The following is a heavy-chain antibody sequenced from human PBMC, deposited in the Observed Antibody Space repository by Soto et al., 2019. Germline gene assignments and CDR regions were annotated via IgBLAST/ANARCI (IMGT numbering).Heavy chain of an antibody. CDR2: IWYDGSNA. V-gene: IGHV3-33*01. D-gene: IGHD3-9*01. CDR1: GFTFSTHG. CDR3: ARDHERRSILQYFAH. J-gene: IGHJ4*02. Sequence: QVLLVQSGGGVVQPGRSLRLSCVASGFTFSTHGMHWVRQAPGQGLEWVASIWYDGSNAYYADSVRGRFTISRDNSKNRLYLQMNSLRAEDTAVYYCARDHERRSILQYFAHWGQGDLVTVSS.